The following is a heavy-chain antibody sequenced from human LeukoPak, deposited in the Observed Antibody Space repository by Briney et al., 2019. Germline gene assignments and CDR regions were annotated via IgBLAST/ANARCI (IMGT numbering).Heavy chain of an antibody. CDR2: LHADGIER. J-gene: IGHJ4*02. D-gene: IGHD5-12*01. V-gene: IGHV3-7*01. CDR1: GFTLSGYW. CDR3: ARGGYSFDY. Sequence: PGGSLRLSCAASGFTLSGYWMSWVRQAPGKGLEWVARLHADGIERHFVDSVKGRFTISRDNAKNSLYLQMYSLRLDDTAVYYCARGGYSFDYLGQGTLVTVSS.